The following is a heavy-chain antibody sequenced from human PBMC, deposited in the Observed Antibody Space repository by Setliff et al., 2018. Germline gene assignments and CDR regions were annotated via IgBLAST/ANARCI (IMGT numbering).Heavy chain of an antibody. CDR1: GFTFINYW. CDR2: IKQDGSEK. CDR3: ARGVGATEYYYMDV. J-gene: IGHJ6*03. Sequence: GESLKISCAASGFTFINYWMSWVRQAPGTGLEWLANIKQDGSEKFYVDSVKGRFTISRDNAKNSLYLQMNNLRAEDTALYYCARGVGATEYYYMDVWGKGTTVTVSS. D-gene: IGHD1-26*01. V-gene: IGHV3-7*03.